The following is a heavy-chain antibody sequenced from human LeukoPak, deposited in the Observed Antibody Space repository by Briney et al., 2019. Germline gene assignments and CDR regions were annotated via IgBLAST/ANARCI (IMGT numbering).Heavy chain of an antibody. V-gene: IGHV4-4*07. D-gene: IGHD3-10*01. CDR2: IYTSEST. Sequence: PSETLSLTCTVSGGSISIYYWIWIRQPAGKALECIGRIYTSESTNYNPSLKSRVTMSVDTSKNQFSLKLSSVTAAATAVYYCVVGFGELLSDGHDAFDIWGQGTMVTVSS. CDR1: GGSISIYY. J-gene: IGHJ3*02. CDR3: VVGFGELLSDGHDAFDI.